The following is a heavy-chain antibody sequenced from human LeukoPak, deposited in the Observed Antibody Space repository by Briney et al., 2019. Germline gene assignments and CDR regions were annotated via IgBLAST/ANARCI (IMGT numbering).Heavy chain of an antibody. D-gene: IGHD6-19*01. CDR3: ARATDSSGWYSPFHYYYMDV. V-gene: IGHV4-61*02. CDR1: GGSISSGSYY. CDR2: IYTSGST. Sequence: SETLSLTCTVSGGSISSGSYYWSWIRQPAGKGLEWIGRIYTSGSTNYNPSLKSRVTISVDTSKNQFSLKLSSVTAADTAVCYCARATDSSGWYSPFHYYYMDVWGKGTTVTVSS. J-gene: IGHJ6*03.